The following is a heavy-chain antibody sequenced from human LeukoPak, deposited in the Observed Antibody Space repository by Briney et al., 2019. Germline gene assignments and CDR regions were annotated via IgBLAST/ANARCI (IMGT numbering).Heavy chain of an antibody. CDR1: GFTFSTYW. V-gene: IGHV3-7*05. J-gene: IGHJ4*02. CDR3: ARGYYPPEY. D-gene: IGHD1-26*01. CDR2: IKQDGTEK. Sequence: PGGSLRLSCAASGFTFSTYWMNWVRQAPGKGLEWVANIKQDGTEKYYVDSVKGRFTISRDNANNSLYLQMNSLRAEDTAVYYCARGYYPPEYWGPGTLVTVSS.